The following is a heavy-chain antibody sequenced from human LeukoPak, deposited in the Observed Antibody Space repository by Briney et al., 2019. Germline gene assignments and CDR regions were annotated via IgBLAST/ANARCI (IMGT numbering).Heavy chain of an antibody. CDR1: GDPLNDNLYY. Sequence: PWETLSLTCNVSGDPLNDNLYYWGRIPQSPGKGLVWIWTFYCSGSTSSHSSLKSRVTISFDTSRTQPSLKLDSVTDTDTAVYYCVRDGRFDSACFDSWGPGILVTVSS. V-gene: IGHV4-39*07. D-gene: IGHD6-19*01. CDR2: FYCSGST. J-gene: IGHJ4*02. CDR3: VRDGRFDSACFDS.